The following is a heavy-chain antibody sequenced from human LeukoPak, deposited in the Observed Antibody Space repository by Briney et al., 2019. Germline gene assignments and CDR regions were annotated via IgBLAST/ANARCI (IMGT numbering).Heavy chain of an antibody. CDR2: ISGGGGST. CDR1: GFTFSIYA. D-gene: IGHD1-26*01. J-gene: IGHJ4*02. CDR3: AKGGKWDVTPFDY. Sequence: GGSLRLSCAASGFTFSIYAMSWVRLAPGKGLEWVSTISGGGGSTYYADSVKGRFTISRDNSKNTLYLQVNSLRAEDTAVYYCAKGGKWDVTPFDYWGQGTLVTVSS. V-gene: IGHV3-23*01.